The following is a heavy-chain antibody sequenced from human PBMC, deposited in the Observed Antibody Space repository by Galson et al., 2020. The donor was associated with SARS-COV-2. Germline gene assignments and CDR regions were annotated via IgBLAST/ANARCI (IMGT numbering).Heavy chain of an antibody. CDR2: INPNSGGT. CDR3: ATTYYYDSSAHGYAFDI. CDR1: GYTFTGYY. D-gene: IGHD3-22*01. V-gene: IGHV1-2*02. J-gene: IGHJ3*02. Sequence: ASVKVSCKASGYTFTGYYMHWVRQAPGQGLEWMGWINPNSGGTNYAQKFQGRVTMTGDTSISTAYMELSRLRSDDTAVYYCATTYYYDSSAHGYAFDIWGQGTMVTVSS.